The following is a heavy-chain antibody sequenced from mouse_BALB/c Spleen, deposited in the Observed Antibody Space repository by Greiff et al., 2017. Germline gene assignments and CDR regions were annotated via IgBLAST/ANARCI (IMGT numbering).Heavy chain of an antibody. D-gene: IGHD2-10*02. CDR2: ISSGGSYT. Sequence: EVKVVESGGGLVKPGGSLKLSCAASGFTFSSYAMSWVRQSPEKRLEWVAEISSGGSYTYYPDTVTGRFTISRDNAKNTLYLEMSSLRSEDTAMYYCAREEYGNYGGWFAYWGQGTLVTVSA. CDR1: GFTFSSYA. CDR3: AREEYGNYGGWFAY. J-gene: IGHJ3*01. V-gene: IGHV5-9-4*01.